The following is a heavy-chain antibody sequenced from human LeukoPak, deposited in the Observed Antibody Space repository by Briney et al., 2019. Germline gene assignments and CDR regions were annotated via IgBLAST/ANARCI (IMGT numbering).Heavy chain of an antibody. CDR1: GGSFSGYY. Sequence: SETLSLTCAVYGGSFSGYYWSWIRQPPGKGLEWIGEINHSGSTNYNPSIKSRVTISVDTSKNQFSLKLSSVTAADTAVYYCARGRLPYPTYYYYYMDVWGKGTTVTVSS. D-gene: IGHD3-16*01. V-gene: IGHV4-34*01. CDR3: ARGRLPYPTYYYYYMDV. CDR2: INHSGST. J-gene: IGHJ6*03.